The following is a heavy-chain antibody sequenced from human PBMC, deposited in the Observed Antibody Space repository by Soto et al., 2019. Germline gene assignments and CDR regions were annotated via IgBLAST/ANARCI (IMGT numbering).Heavy chain of an antibody. J-gene: IGHJ5*02. CDR2: IYYSGST. D-gene: IGHD2-15*01. V-gene: IGHV4-59*01. CDR1: GGSISSYY. Sequence: QVQLQESGPGLVKPSETLSLTCTVSGGSISSYYWSWIRQPPGKGLEWIGYIYYSGSTNYNPSLKSRVTISVDTSKNQFSLKLSSVTAADTAVYYCARGGEYCSGGSFATCWFDPWGKGTLVTVSS. CDR3: ARGGEYCSGGSFATCWFDP.